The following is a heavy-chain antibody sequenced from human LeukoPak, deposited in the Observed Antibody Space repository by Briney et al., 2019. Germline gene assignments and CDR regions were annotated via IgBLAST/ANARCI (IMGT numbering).Heavy chain of an antibody. CDR3: ARRWGSDFTKWLDP. D-gene: IGHD2-8*02. V-gene: IGHV4-59*08. CDR1: GGSISSYY. CDR2: IHYSGST. Sequence: SETLSLTCTVSGGSISSYYWSWIRQPPGKGLEWIGYIHYSGSTNYNPSLKSRVTISVDTSKNQFSLKLSSVTAADTAVYYCARRWGSDFTKWLDPWGQGTLVTVSS. J-gene: IGHJ5*02.